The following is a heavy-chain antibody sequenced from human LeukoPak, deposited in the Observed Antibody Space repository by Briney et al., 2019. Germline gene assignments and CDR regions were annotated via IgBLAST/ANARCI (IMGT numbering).Heavy chain of an antibody. CDR1: GFTFDDYG. CDR3: ARESPRGAFDI. V-gene: IGHV3-20*04. Sequence: AGGSLTLSCAASGFTFDDYGMRWVRQAPGKGLGLDSGINLNGGSTGYADAVTGRCTISRDNAKNSLYLQMNSLRAEDTALYYCARESPRGAFDIWGQGTRVTVSS. J-gene: IGHJ3*02. CDR2: INLNGGST.